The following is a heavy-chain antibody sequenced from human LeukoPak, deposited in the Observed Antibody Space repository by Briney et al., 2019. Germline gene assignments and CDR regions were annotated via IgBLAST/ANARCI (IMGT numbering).Heavy chain of an antibody. D-gene: IGHD2-2*01. V-gene: IGHV3-21*01. J-gene: IGHJ5*01. CDR1: GFTLRTYS. CDR3: ARVICRGSPTSCHERGNWLDS. Sequence: GGSLKLSCAASGFTLRTYSMNWVRQAPGKGLEWVSSIESTTDITYYADSVKGRFVISRDSAKSSLFLQMDSLRVEDTAVYYCARVICRGSPTSCHERGNWLDSWGQGTLVTVSS. CDR2: IESTTDIT.